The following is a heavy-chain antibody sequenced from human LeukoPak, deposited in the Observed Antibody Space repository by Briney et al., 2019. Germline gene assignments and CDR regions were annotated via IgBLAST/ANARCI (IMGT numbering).Heavy chain of an antibody. CDR3: AKLAAPQTGPFDY. Sequence: SVKVSCKASGGTFSSYAISWVRQAPGKGLEWMGGIIPIFGTANYAQKFQGRVTITADESTSTAYMELSSLRTEDTAIYYCAKLAAPQTGPFDYWGQGTLVTVSS. D-gene: IGHD7-27*01. CDR1: GGTFSSYA. J-gene: IGHJ4*02. V-gene: IGHV1-69*13. CDR2: IIPIFGTA.